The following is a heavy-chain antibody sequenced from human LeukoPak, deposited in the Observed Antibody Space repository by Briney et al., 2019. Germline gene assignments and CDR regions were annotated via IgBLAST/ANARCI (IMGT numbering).Heavy chain of an antibody. CDR2: INHSRST. D-gene: IGHD3-10*01. CDR1: GGSFSGYY. CDR3: ARDVWFGEYYYYYYYMDV. V-gene: IGHV4-34*01. J-gene: IGHJ6*03. Sequence: PSETLSLTCAVYGGSFSGYYWSWIRQPPGKGLEWIGEINHSRSTNYNPSLKSRVTISVDTSKNQFSLKLSSVTAADTAVYYCARDVWFGEYYYYYYYMDVWGKGTTVTISS.